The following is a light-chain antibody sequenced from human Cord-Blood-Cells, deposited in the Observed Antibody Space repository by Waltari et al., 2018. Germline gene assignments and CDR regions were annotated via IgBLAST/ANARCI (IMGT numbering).Light chain of an antibody. CDR2: LGS. CDR1: QSLLHSNGYNY. CDR3: MQALQTIFT. Sequence: DIVMTQSPLSLPVTPGEPASISCRSSQSLLHSNGYNYLDWYLQKPGQSQQLLIYLGSXXXXXXXXXFSGSGSGTDFTLKISRVEAEDVGVYYCMQALQTIFTFGPGTKVDIK. J-gene: IGKJ3*01. V-gene: IGKV2-28*01.